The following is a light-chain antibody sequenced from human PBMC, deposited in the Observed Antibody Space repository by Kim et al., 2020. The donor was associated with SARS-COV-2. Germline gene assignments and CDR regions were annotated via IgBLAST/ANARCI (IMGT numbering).Light chain of an antibody. CDR2: NNN. V-gene: IGLV1-44*01. Sequence: QSVLTQPPSASGAPGQRVTISCSGSSSNIGSNAVHWYQQLPGTAPELLIYNNNQRPSGVPDRFSGSKSGTSASLAISGLQSEDEADYYCAAWDDSLNGLVFGGGTQLTVL. J-gene: IGLJ3*02. CDR3: AAWDDSLNGLV. CDR1: SSNIGSNA.